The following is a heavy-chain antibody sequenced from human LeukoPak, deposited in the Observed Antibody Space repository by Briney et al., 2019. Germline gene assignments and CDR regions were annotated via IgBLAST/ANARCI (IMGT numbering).Heavy chain of an antibody. CDR3: ARDGLQRGIDYYHYYMDV. CDR2: IWYDGSNK. Sequence: PGGSLRLSCAASGFTFSSYGMHWVRQAPGKGLEWVAVIWYDGSNKYYPDSVKGRFTISRDNFKNTLYLQMNSLRVEDTAVYYCARDGLQRGIDYYHYYMDVWGKGTTVTVSS. D-gene: IGHD3-10*01. V-gene: IGHV3-33*01. CDR1: GFTFSSYG. J-gene: IGHJ6*03.